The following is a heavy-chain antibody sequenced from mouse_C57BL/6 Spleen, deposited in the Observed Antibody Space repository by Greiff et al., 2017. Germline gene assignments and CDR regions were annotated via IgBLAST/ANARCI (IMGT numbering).Heavy chain of an antibody. CDR1: GYTFTSYW. CDR3: AYGYDGGAFDY. Sequence: VQLQQPGAELVRPGSSVKLSCKASGYTFTSYWMHWVKQRPIQGLEWIGNIDPSDSETHYNQKFKDKATLTVDKSSSTAYMQLSSLTSEDSAVYYCAYGYDGGAFDYWGQDTTLTVSS. V-gene: IGHV1-52*01. CDR2: IDPSDSET. D-gene: IGHD2-2*01. J-gene: IGHJ2*01.